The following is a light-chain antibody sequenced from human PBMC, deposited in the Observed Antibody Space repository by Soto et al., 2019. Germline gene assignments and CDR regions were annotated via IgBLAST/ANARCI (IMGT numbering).Light chain of an antibody. J-gene: IGLJ2*01. CDR2: TDS. V-gene: IGLV3-25*03. Sequence: SYELTQPPSVSVSPGHTARITCSGDALPKQYAYWYQQKPGKAPVLVIYTDSERPSGIPELFSGSSSGTTVTLTISGVQAEDEADYYCQSAASSGTYVVFGGGTKLTGL. CDR3: QSAASSGTYVV. CDR1: ALPKQY.